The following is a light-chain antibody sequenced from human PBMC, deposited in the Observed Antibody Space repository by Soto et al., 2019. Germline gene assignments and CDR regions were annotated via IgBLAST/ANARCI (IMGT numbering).Light chain of an antibody. CDR2: GAS. Sequence: DIQMTQSPSSLSASFGDRVTITCRTSQSIAKFLNWYQQRPGKAPKVLIYGASSLQTGVPSRFSGSGFGTDFTLTISSLQPEDFATYYCQQYNSADTFGQGTKVDIK. V-gene: IGKV1-39*01. CDR1: QSIAKF. J-gene: IGKJ2*01. CDR3: QQYNSADT.